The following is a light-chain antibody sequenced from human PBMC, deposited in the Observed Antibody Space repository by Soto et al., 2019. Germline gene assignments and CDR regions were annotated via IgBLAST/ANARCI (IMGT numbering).Light chain of an antibody. CDR1: SSDIGGYNY. J-gene: IGLJ1*01. CDR3: NSYTSSRTYI. CDR2: DVN. V-gene: IGLV2-14*03. Sequence: QSALTQPASVSGSPGQSITISCTGTSSDIGGYNYVSWYQQHPGKAPKLIFYDVNNRPSGVSNRFSGSKSGNTASRTISGLQAEDEAEYYCNSYTSSRTYIFGTGTKLTVL.